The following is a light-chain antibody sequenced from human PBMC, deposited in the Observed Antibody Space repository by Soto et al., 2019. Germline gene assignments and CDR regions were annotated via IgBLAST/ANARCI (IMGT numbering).Light chain of an antibody. Sequence: EIVLTQSPGTLSLSPGERATLSFSSSQSVSSSYLAWYQQKPGQAPRLLIYGASSRATGIPDRFSGSGSGTDFTLTIRRLEPEDFAVYYCQQYGSSPYTFGQGTKVDIK. CDR3: QQYGSSPYT. CDR2: GAS. V-gene: IGKV3-20*01. CDR1: QSVSSSY. J-gene: IGKJ2*01.